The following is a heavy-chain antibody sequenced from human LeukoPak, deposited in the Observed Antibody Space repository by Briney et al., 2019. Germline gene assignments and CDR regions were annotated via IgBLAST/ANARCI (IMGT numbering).Heavy chain of an antibody. J-gene: IGHJ6*03. CDR3: ARGAVGATSGRLVTYYYYYYMDV. V-gene: IGHV1-46*01. D-gene: IGHD1-26*01. Sequence: ASVKVSCKASGYTFASYYMHWIRQAPGQGLEWMGIINPSGGSTRYAQKFQGRVTMTRDTSTSTVYMELSSLRSEDTAVYYCARGAVGATSGRLVTYYYYYYMDVWGKGTTVTLSS. CDR2: INPSGGST. CDR1: GYTFASYY.